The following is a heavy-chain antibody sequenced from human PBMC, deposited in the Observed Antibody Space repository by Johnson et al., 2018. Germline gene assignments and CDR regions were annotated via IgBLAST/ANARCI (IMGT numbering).Heavy chain of an antibody. CDR3: AKDLMTLRYYYYMDV. J-gene: IGHJ6*03. V-gene: IGHV3-30-3*01. CDR2: ISYDGSNK. D-gene: IGHD3-9*01. CDR1: GLTFSSYA. Sequence: QVQLVQSGGGVVQPGRSLRLSCAASGLTFSSYAMHWVRQAPGKGLEWVAVISYDGSNKYYADSGKGRFTISRDNSKNTLYLQMNSLRAEDTAVYYCAKDLMTLRYYYYMDVWGKGTTVTVSS.